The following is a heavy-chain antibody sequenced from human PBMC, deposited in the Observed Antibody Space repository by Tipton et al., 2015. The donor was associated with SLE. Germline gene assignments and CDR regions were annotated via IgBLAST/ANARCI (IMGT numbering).Heavy chain of an antibody. V-gene: IGHV4-34*01. CDR2: IYHSGST. Sequence: LRLSCAASGFTFSDYYMSWIRQAPGKGLEWIGEIYHSGSTNYNPSLKSRVTMPVDKSQNHFSLKLTSVTAADTAVYYCARSAVGTTSFFDYWGQGAPVTVSS. J-gene: IGHJ4*02. CDR1: GFTFSDYY. D-gene: IGHD1-7*01. CDR3: ARSAVGTTSFFDY.